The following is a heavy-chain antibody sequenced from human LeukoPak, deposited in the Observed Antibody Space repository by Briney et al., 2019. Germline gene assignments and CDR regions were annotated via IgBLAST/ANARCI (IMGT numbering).Heavy chain of an antibody. CDR1: GFAFNDYP. D-gene: IGHD3-3*01. Sequence: PGGSLRLSCYSSGFAFNDYPMSWVRQAPGKGLEWVSAISGSGGSTYYADSVKGRFTISRDNSKNTLYLQMNSLRAEDTAVYYCAKDRGKYDFWSGYPDYFDYWGQGTLVTVSS. CDR3: AKDRGKYDFWSGYPDYFDY. CDR2: ISGSGGST. J-gene: IGHJ4*02. V-gene: IGHV3-23*01.